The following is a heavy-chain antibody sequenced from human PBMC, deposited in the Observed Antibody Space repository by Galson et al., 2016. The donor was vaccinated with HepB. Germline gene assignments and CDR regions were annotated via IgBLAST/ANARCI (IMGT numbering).Heavy chain of an antibody. Sequence: SLRLSCAASGFRFSSVWMHWVRQAPGKGLVWVSGLSFDGSARSYADSVKSRFTISRDNAKNTLYLEMTSLSAEDTAVYYCARGSWAPFESWGQGTLVTVSS. J-gene: IGHJ5*01. V-gene: IGHV3-74*01. CDR1: GFRFSSVW. CDR3: ARGSWAPFES. D-gene: IGHD3-10*01. CDR2: LSFDGSAR.